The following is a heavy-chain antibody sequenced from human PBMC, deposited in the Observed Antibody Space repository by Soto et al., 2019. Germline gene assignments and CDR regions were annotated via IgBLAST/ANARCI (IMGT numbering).Heavy chain of an antibody. V-gene: IGHV3-74*01. CDR2: INSDGSST. CDR3: ARDERYCSSTSCPPKDWFDP. Sequence: GGSLRLSCAASGFTFSSYWMHWVRQAPGKGLVWVSRINSDGSSTSYADSVKGRFTISRDNAKNKLYLQMNSLRAEDRAVYYCARDERYCSSTSCPPKDWFDPWGQGTLVTVSS. D-gene: IGHD2-2*01. J-gene: IGHJ5*02. CDR1: GFTFSSYW.